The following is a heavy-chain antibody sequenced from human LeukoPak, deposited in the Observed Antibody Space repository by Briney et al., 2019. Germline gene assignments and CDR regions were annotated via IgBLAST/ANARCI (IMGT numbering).Heavy chain of an antibody. CDR3: ARGGYNTYYFDY. J-gene: IGHJ4*02. V-gene: IGHV3-23*01. CDR1: GFTFSTYA. Sequence: PGGSLRLSCAASGFTFSTYAMSWVRQAPGKGLEWVSTISGSGSSTYYADSVKGRFTISRDNSKNTLYLQMNTLRAEDTAVHYCARGGYNTYYFDYWGQGTLVTVSS. CDR2: ISGSGSST. D-gene: IGHD5-24*01.